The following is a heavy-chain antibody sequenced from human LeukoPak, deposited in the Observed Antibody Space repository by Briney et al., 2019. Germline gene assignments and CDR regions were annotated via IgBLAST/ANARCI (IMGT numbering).Heavy chain of an antibody. CDR1: GGSISSHY. Sequence: SETLSLTCTVSGGSISSHYWSWIRQPPGKGLEWIGYIYYSGSTNYNPSLKSRVTISVDTSKNQFSLKLSSVTAADTAVYYCARERNTAYDFDWFDPWGQGTLVTVSS. CDR3: ARERNTAYDFDWFDP. V-gene: IGHV4-59*11. J-gene: IGHJ5*02. CDR2: IYYSGST. D-gene: IGHD5-12*01.